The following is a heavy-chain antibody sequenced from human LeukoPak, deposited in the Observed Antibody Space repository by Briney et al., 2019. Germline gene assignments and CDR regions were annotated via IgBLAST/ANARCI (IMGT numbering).Heavy chain of an antibody. J-gene: IGHJ5*01. V-gene: IGHV1-18*04. CDR2: ISPYNGDT. Sequence: ASVKVSCKASGYTFNTYGITWVGQAPGQGLEWMGWISPYNGDTHYAQKFQDRVTMTTDTFTSTAYMDLRSLGFDDTAVYYCARDKAFLGYYDTSGYFQQWFDFWGQGTLVTVSS. D-gene: IGHD3-22*01. CDR1: GYTFNTYG. CDR3: ARDKAFLGYYDTSGYFQQWFDF.